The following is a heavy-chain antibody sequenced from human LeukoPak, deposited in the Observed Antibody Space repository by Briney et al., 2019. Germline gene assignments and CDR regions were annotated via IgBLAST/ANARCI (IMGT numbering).Heavy chain of an antibody. J-gene: IGHJ4*02. D-gene: IGHD6-19*01. V-gene: IGHV4-39*01. CDR3: ARQALVIAVY. CDR2: IYFIGST. CDR1: GDSLCRSNSY. Sequence: SETLSLTCTVSGDSLCRSNSYWGWIRQPPGKGLERIWNIYFIGSTYYNPSLNSRLTISVDTSENKFSLERCSVTAADTAVYYCARQALVIAVYGGQGTLVPVSS.